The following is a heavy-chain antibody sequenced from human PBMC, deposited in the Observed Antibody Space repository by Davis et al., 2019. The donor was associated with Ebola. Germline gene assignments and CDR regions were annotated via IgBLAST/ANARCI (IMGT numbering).Heavy chain of an antibody. CDR2: IYSGGSS. CDR3: AREGAHSSGWPYGMDV. J-gene: IGHJ6*02. V-gene: IGHV3-66*01. D-gene: IGHD6-19*01. Sequence: PGGSLRLSCAASGFTVSSNDMSWVRQAPGKGLEWVSVIYSGGSSYYADSVKGRFTFSRDNSKNTLYLQMNSLRVEDTAVYYCAREGAHSSGWPYGMDVWGQGTTVTVSS. CDR1: GFTVSSND.